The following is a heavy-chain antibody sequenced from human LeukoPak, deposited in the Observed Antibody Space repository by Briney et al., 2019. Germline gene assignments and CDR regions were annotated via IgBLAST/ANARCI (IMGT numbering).Heavy chain of an antibody. D-gene: IGHD2-2*01. J-gene: IGHJ5*02. V-gene: IGHV3-66*01. Sequence: GGSLRLSCAASGFTLSTNYMSWVPQAPGKGLEWGSVIYSGGSTYYADSVKGRFTISRDNSKNTLYLQMNSLRAEDTAVYYCARDLRGCSSTSCTTWGQGTLVTVSS. CDR3: ARDLRGCSSTSCTT. CDR1: GFTLSTNY. CDR2: IYSGGST.